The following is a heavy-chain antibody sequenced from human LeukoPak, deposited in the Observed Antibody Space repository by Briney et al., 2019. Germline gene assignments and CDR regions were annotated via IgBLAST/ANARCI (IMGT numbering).Heavy chain of an antibody. CDR2: IKPSGGST. V-gene: IGHV1-46*01. CDR3: VRDSSGVSVDY. Sequence: ASVKVSCKASGYSFTSYHMHWVRQAPGQGLEWMGIIKPSGGSTSYAQEFQDRVTMTRDTSTSTVYMELSSLRFEDTAVYYCVRDSSGVSVDYWGQGTLVTVSS. CDR1: GYSFTSYH. J-gene: IGHJ4*02. D-gene: IGHD6-19*01.